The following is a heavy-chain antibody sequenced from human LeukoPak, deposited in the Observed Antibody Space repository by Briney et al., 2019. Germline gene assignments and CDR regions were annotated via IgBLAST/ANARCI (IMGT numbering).Heavy chain of an antibody. V-gene: IGHV3-11*04. J-gene: IGHJ6*04. CDR3: AELGITMIGGV. CDR2: ISGSGGTI. D-gene: IGHD3-10*02. Sequence: GGSLRLSCAASGFTFSDYFMTWIRQAPGKGLEWVSYISGSGGTIYYADSVKGRFTISRDNAKNSLYLQMNSLRAEDTAVYYCAELGITMIGGVWGKGTTVTISS. CDR1: GFTFSDYF.